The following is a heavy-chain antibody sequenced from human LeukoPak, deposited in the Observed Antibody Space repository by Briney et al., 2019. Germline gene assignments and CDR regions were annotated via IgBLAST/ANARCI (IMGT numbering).Heavy chain of an antibody. D-gene: IGHD2-15*01. CDR2: ISDSGGST. V-gene: IGHV3-23*01. J-gene: IGHJ6*02. CDR3: AEVNPGYLRCGYLYFGGDLFRIDV. CDR1: GFTFSSYA. Sequence: GGSLRLSCAASGFTFSSYAMSWVRQAPGKGLEWVSAISDSGGSTYYADSVKGRFTISRDNSKNTLYLQMNSLRAEDTAVYYRAEVNPGYLRCGYLYFGGDLFRIDVWGQGTTVTVSS.